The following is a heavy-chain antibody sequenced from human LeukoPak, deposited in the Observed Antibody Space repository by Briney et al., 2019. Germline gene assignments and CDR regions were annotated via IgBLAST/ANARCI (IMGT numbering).Heavy chain of an antibody. Sequence: AASVKVSCKASGYTFTGYYMHWVRQPPGQGLEWMGWINPNSGGTNYAQKFQGRVTMTRDTSISTAYMELSRLRSDDTAVYYCARSLWFGELNWFDPWGQETLVTVSS. J-gene: IGHJ5*02. CDR3: ARSLWFGELNWFDP. V-gene: IGHV1-2*02. CDR2: INPNSGGT. D-gene: IGHD3-10*01. CDR1: GYTFTGYY.